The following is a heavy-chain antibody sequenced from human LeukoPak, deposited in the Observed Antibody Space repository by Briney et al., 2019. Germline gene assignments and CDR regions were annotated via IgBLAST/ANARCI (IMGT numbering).Heavy chain of an antibody. CDR1: GGSFSGYY. CDR2: INHSGST. V-gene: IGHV4-34*01. CDR3: ARGRGYYGSGSYFRY. Sequence: SETLSLTCAVYGGSFSGYYWSWIRQPPGKGLEWIGEINHSGSTNYNPSLKSRVTISVDTSKNQFSLKLSSVTAADTAVYYFARGRGYYGSGSYFRYWGQGTLVTVSS. D-gene: IGHD3-10*01. J-gene: IGHJ4*02.